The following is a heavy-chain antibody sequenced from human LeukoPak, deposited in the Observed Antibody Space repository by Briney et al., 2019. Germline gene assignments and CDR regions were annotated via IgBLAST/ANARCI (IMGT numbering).Heavy chain of an antibody. CDR1: GFTFSSDA. Sequence: GGSLRLSCAASGFTFSSDAMSWVRQAPGKGLEWVSSIIGSGGSTYYGDSVKGRFTISRDNSKNTLYLQMTSLRAEDTAVYYCAKVFRPMVRGVIIASFDSSGQGTLVTVSS. D-gene: IGHD3-10*01. CDR3: AKVFRPMVRGVIIASFDS. V-gene: IGHV3-23*01. CDR2: IIGSGGST. J-gene: IGHJ4*02.